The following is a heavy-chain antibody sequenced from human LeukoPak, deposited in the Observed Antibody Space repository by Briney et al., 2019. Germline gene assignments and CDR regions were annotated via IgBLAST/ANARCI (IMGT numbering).Heavy chain of an antibody. J-gene: IGHJ6*03. D-gene: IGHD3-22*01. CDR3: ARGRSTLIVGENYYHYYMDV. CDR1: GGSFSGYN. V-gene: IGHV4-34*01. Sequence: PSETLSLTCGVYGGSFSGYNWTWIRQPPGKGLEWIGEINDSGSTNYNPSLKSRVTISVETSKNQFSLKLTSVTAADTAVYYCARGRSTLIVGENYYHYYMDVWGKGTTVTISS. CDR2: INDSGST.